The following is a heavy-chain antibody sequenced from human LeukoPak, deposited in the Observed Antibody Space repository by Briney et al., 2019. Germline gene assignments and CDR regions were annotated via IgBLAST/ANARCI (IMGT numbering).Heavy chain of an antibody. CDR3: ARDSSYYDSRGPDAFDI. CDR1: GGSISSGDYY. V-gene: IGHV4-30-4*01. D-gene: IGHD3-22*01. J-gene: IGHJ3*02. CDR2: IYYSGST. Sequence: SQTLSLTCTVSGGSISSGDYYWSWIRQPPGKGLEWIGYIYYSGSTYYNPSLKSRVTISVDTSKNQFSLKLSSVTAADPAVYYCARDSSYYDSRGPDAFDIWGQGTRVTVSS.